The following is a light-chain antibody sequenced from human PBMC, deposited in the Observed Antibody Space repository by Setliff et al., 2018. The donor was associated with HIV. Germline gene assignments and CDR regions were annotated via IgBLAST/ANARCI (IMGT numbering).Light chain of an antibody. Sequence: QSVLTQPRSVSGSPGQSVTISCTTTSTDVGGYDSVSWYQQLPGKAPKLMIYDVNKRPSGIPDRFSGSKSGNTASLTISGLQAEDEADYYCGSCTTTSPCAFGTGTKV. CDR2: DVN. CDR1: STDVGGYDS. J-gene: IGLJ1*01. V-gene: IGLV2-11*01. CDR3: GSCTTTSPCA.